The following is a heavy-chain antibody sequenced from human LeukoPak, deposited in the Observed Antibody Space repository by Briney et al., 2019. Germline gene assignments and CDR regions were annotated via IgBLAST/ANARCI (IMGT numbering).Heavy chain of an antibody. Sequence: SETLSLTCTVSGGSISSYYWSWIRQPAGKGLEWIGRFYSGGSTDYNPSLKSRVTMSVDTSKNQFSLKLSSVTAADTAVYYCARGYSSSWYGDYYYGMDVWGQGTTVTVSS. V-gene: IGHV4-4*07. J-gene: IGHJ6*02. CDR3: ARGYSSSWYGDYYYGMDV. D-gene: IGHD6-13*01. CDR2: FYSGGST. CDR1: GGSISSYY.